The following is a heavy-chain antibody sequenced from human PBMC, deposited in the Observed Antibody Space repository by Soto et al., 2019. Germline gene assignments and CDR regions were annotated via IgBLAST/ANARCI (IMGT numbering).Heavy chain of an antibody. CDR3: ARQGLLHRHPDYYYYGMDV. Sequence: ASVKVSCKPSGYTFPSYDINWVRQATGQGLEWMGWMNPNSGNTGYAQKFQGRVTMTRNTSISTAYMELSSLRSEDTAVYYRARQGLLHRHPDYYYYGMDVWGHGTRVTVS. CDR1: GYTFPSYD. V-gene: IGHV1-8*01. D-gene: IGHD2-15*01. CDR2: MNPNSGNT. J-gene: IGHJ6*02.